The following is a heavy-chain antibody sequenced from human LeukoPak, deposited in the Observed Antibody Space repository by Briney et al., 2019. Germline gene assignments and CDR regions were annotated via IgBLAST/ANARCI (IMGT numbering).Heavy chain of an antibody. V-gene: IGHV4-31*03. Sequence: PSETLSLTCTVSGGSISSGGCYWSWIRQHPGKGLEWIGYIYYSWSTYYNPSLKSRVTISVDTSKNQFSLKLSSVTAADTAVYYCARAHPIFGVVILHPSAAFDIWGQGTMVTVSS. CDR3: ARAHPIFGVVILHPSAAFDI. CDR1: GGSISSGGCY. CDR2: IYYSWST. D-gene: IGHD3-3*01. J-gene: IGHJ3*02.